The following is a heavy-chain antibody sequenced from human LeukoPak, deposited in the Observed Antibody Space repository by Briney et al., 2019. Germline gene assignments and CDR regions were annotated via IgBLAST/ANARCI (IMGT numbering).Heavy chain of an antibody. CDR2: VHYSGTT. J-gene: IGHJ4*02. CDR3: ATGYGDFRVEGRYFYS. Sequence: SETLSLTCTVSDGSITNYDWSWVRQPPGKGLEFIGHVHYSGTTNYNPSLRSRVTISIDTSKKHFFLKLKSVTAANTAVYYCATGYGDFRVEGRYFYSWGQGTLVTVSS. V-gene: IGHV4-59*01. D-gene: IGHD4-17*01. CDR1: DGSITNYD.